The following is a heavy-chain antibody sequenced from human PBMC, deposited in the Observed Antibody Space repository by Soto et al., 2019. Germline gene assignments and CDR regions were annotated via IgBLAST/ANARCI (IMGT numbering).Heavy chain of an antibody. V-gene: IGHV1-18*01. CDR2: ISAYNGNT. CDR1: GYTFTSYG. Sequence: QVQLVQSGAEVKKPGASVKVSCKASGYTFTSYGISWVRQAPGQGLEWMGWISAYNGNTNYAQKLQGRVTMTTDTSTSTAYMELRSLRSDDTAVYYCARDRRDIVVVGRKYYYYYYMDVWGKVPTVTVSS. J-gene: IGHJ6*03. CDR3: ARDRRDIVVVGRKYYYYYYMDV. D-gene: IGHD2-2*01.